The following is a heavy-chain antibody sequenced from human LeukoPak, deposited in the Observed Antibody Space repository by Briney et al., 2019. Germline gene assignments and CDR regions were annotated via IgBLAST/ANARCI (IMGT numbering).Heavy chain of an antibody. CDR3: ARYCSSTSCYRPP. Sequence: GGSLRLSCAASGFTFSNAWMNWVRQAPGKGLEWVGHIKTKTDGGTTDNAAPVKGRFFISRDDSKNTLFLQMNSLKTEDTAVYYCARYCSSTSCYRPPWGQGALVTVSS. CDR2: IKTKTDGGTT. V-gene: IGHV3-15*01. CDR1: GFTFSNAW. D-gene: IGHD2-2*02. J-gene: IGHJ5*02.